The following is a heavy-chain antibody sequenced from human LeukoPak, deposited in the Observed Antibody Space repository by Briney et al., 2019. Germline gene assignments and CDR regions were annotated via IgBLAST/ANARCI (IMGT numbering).Heavy chain of an antibody. Sequence: GGSLRLSCAAAGFTFSRYDMHWVRQPIGKGLEWVSAIGTGGDTYYLDSVKGRFTISRENAKGSLYLQMNSLRAGDTAVYYCARGPRYGSSDYPNYGMDVWGQGTTVTVSS. CDR3: ARGPRYGSSDYPNYGMDV. V-gene: IGHV3-13*01. J-gene: IGHJ6*02. CDR2: IGTGGDT. D-gene: IGHD3-22*01. CDR1: GFTFSRYD.